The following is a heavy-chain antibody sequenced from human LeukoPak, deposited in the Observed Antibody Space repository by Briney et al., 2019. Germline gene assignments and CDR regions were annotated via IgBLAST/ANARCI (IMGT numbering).Heavy chain of an antibody. V-gene: IGHV3-23*01. CDR1: GFTFCSYA. CDR2: ISGSGGSN. CDR3: ARPPYGVCPFDP. D-gene: IGHD3-10*01. Sequence: GGSLRLSCAASGFTFCSYAMRWVPPAPGKGLEWVSAISGSGGSNSYADSVRGRFTISRDNSKNSLYLQMNSLRAEDMAVYSCARPPYGVCPFDPWGQGTLVTVSS. J-gene: IGHJ5*02.